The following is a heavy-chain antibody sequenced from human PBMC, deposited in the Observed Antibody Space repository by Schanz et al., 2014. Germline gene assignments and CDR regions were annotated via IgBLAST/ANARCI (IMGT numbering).Heavy chain of an antibody. CDR2: IGVDGTTT. CDR3: AKGPYYYYYMDV. CDR1: GFAFSSYG. V-gene: IGHV3-23*01. J-gene: IGHJ6*03. Sequence: EVQLLESGGGLVQPGGSLRLSCLASGFAFSSYGMNWLRQAPGKGLEWVSVIGVDGTTTYYADSVKGRFTISRDSSKYTVYLQMNSLRADDTAVYYCAKGPYYYYYMDVWGNGTTVTVSS.